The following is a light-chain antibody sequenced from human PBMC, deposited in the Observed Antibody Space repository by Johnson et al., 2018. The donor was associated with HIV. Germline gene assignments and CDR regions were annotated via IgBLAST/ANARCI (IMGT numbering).Light chain of an antibody. CDR1: NSNIGNNY. CDR3: GTWDSSLSAGV. V-gene: IGLV1-51*01. CDR2: DND. Sequence: QSVLTQSPSVSAAPGQKVTISCSGTNSNIGNNYVSWYQHLPGTAPTLLIYDNDKRPSGIPDRFSGSKSGTSATLGITGLQTGDEADYYCGTWDSSLSAGVFGTGTKVTVL. J-gene: IGLJ1*01.